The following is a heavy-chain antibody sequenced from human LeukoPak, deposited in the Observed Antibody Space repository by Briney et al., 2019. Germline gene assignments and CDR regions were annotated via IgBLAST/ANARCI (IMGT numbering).Heavy chain of an antibody. CDR1: GGSITGYY. Sequence: PSETLSLTCTVSGGSITGYYWNWIRQPAGQGLEWLGRVYSSGGGNYNPSLTSRVTMSVDTSKNQFSLKLTSLTAADTAVYYCAREEFLHEIDSSGYFVYWGQGTLVTVSS. D-gene: IGHD3-22*01. CDR2: VYSSGGG. J-gene: IGHJ4*02. V-gene: IGHV4-4*07. CDR3: AREEFLHEIDSSGYFVY.